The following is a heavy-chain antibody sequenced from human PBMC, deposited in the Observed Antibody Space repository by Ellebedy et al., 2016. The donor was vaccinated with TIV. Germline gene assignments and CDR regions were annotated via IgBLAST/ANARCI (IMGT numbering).Heavy chain of an antibody. D-gene: IGHD5-18*01. CDR2: IQQDGSEK. J-gene: IGHJ3*02. V-gene: IGHV3-7*01. CDR1: GFTFSLYW. Sequence: GESLKISCAASGFTFSLYWMTWVRQAPGRGLEWVANIQQDGSEKYYVDSVKGRFTISRDNTRNSLSLQMNSLRAEDTAVYYCARQFTAYSYGLDIWGQGTTVTVSS. CDR3: ARQFTAYSYGLDI.